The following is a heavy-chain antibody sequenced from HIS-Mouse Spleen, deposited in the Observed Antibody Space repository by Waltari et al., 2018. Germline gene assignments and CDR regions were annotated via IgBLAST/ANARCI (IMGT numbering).Heavy chain of an antibody. Sequence: EVRLLEKGGGMVQPGGSLRLSCAASGFTFSSYAMSWVRQVPGKGLEWVSAICGSGGSTYYADSVKGRFTISRDNSKNTLYLQMNSLRAEDTAVYYCAKGIGSGWYYYYYGMDVWGQGTTVTVSS. CDR3: AKGIGSGWYYYYYGMDV. CDR1: GFTFSSYA. D-gene: IGHD6-19*01. CDR2: ICGSGGST. J-gene: IGHJ6*02. V-gene: IGHV3-23*01.